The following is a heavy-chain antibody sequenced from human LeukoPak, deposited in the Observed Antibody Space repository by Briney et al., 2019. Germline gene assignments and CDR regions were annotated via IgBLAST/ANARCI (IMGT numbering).Heavy chain of an antibody. V-gene: IGHV1-8*01. CDR1: GYTFINND. Sequence: ASVKVSCKASGYTFINNDINWVRQAPGQGLEWMAWIDPKNGNRGYAQNFQGRVTMTTDTSISTAYMELRSLRSDDTAVYYCARPSMVRGANWFDPWGQGTLVTVSS. CDR3: ARPSMVRGANWFDP. J-gene: IGHJ5*02. D-gene: IGHD3-10*01. CDR2: IDPKNGNR.